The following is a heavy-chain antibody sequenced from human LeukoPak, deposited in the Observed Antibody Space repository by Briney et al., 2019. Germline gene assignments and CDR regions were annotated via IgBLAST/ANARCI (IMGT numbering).Heavy chain of an antibody. V-gene: IGHV1-8*01. D-gene: IGHD1-1*01. Sequence: ASVKVSCKASGYTFTSYDINWVRQATGQGLEWMGWVNPNSGNTGYAQKFQGRVTMTRNTSISTAYMELSSLRSEVTAVYYCATRVSGRYVTLNWNEEDFWGQGTLVTVSS. J-gene: IGHJ4*02. CDR1: GYTFTSYD. CDR3: ATRVSGRYVTLNWNEEDF. CDR2: VNPNSGNT.